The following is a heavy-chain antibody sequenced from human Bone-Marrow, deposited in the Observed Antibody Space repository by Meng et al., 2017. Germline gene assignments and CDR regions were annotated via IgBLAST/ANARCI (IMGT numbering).Heavy chain of an antibody. J-gene: IGHJ4*02. V-gene: IGHV4-4*02. CDR2: VYHRGDT. D-gene: IGHD1-7*01. CDR1: GDSISSDIG. CDR3: GRDQGRELINH. Sequence: QPQVSGPGLVKPSGALALTCTVSGDSISSDIGWSWVRQPPGKGLGWIGEVYHRGDTNYNPSLKSRVDISVNKSKNQFYLSLFSVTAADTAVYYCGRDQGRELINHWGQGTLVTVSS.